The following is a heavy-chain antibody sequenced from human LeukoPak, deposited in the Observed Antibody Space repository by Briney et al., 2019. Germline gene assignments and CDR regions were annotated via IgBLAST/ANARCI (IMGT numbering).Heavy chain of an antibody. CDR3: ARERGPLSEAFDV. CDR1: GFTVSSNY. V-gene: IGHV3-66*01. J-gene: IGHJ3*01. CDR2: IYSGGST. Sequence: GGSLRLSCAASGFTVSSNYMNWVCQAPGKGLEWVSVIYSGGSTYYADSVKGRFTISRDNSKNTLYLQMNSLRAEDTAVYYCARERGPLSEAFDVWGQGTMVTVSS.